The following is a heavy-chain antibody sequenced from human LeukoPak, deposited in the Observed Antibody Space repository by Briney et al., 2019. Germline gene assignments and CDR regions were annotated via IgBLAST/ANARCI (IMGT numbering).Heavy chain of an antibody. V-gene: IGHV3-30*18. CDR1: GFTFSSYG. CDR3: AKTFRLHKYYFDY. D-gene: IGHD4-11*01. CDR2: ISYDGSNK. Sequence: GGSLRLSCAASGFTFSSYGMHWVRQAPGKGLEWVAVISYDGSNKYYADSVKGRFTISRDNSKNTLYLQMNSLRAEDTAVYYCAKTFRLHKYYFDYWGQGTLVTVSS. J-gene: IGHJ4*02.